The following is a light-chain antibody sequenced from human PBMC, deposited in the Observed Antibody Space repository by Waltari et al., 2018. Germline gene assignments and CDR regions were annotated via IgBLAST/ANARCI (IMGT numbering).Light chain of an antibody. V-gene: IGKV4-1*01. CDR2: WAS. J-gene: IGKJ2*01. CDR1: QSILYSSNHKNY. Sequence: DIVMTQSPDSLAVSLGERVTFNCKSSQSILYSSNHKNYLAWYQQKPGQPPKLLIYWASTRESGVPDRCSGSGSGTDFTLTISSLQAEDVAVYYCHQYYTTPYTFGQGTKLEIK. CDR3: HQYYTTPYT.